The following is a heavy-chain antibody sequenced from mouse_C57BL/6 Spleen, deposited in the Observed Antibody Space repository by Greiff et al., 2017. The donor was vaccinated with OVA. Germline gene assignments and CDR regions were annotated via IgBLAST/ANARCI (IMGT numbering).Heavy chain of an antibody. CDR2: IDPSDSYT. CDR3: AREGDYYGSRGDAMDY. CDR1: GYTFTSYW. V-gene: IGHV1-69*01. D-gene: IGHD1-1*01. Sequence: QVQLQQPGAELVMPGASVKLSCKASGYTFTSYWMHWVKQRPGQGLEWIGEIDPSDSYTNYNQKFKGKSTLTVDKSSSTAYMQLSSLTSEDSAVYYCAREGDYYGSRGDAMDYWGQGTSVTVSS. J-gene: IGHJ4*01.